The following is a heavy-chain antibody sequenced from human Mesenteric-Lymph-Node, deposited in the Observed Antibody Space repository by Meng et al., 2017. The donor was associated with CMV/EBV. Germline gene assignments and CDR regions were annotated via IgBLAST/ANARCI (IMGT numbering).Heavy chain of an antibody. CDR3: ASDTFGIAAAGTGGDY. Sequence: SVYTFTGYYMHWVRQAPRPRRQWLGRINPISAGTNYAHYSQGRVTMTSVTSISTAYMELSRLRSDDTAVYSCASDTFGIAAAGTGGDYWGQGTLVTVSS. CDR1: VYTFTGYY. V-gene: IGHV1-2*06. J-gene: IGHJ4*02. D-gene: IGHD6-13*01. CDR2: INPISAGT.